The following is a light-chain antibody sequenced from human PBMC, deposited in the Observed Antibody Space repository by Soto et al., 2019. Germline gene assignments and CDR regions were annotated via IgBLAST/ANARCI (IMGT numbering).Light chain of an antibody. Sequence: EIVLTQSPATLSLSPGERATLSCRASQSVSNYLAWYQQKPGQAPRLLIYDASNRATGIPARFSGSGSGTDFTLTISSLEPEDFAVYYCQQQSNWSLLTFGGGTKVEIK. CDR1: QSVSNY. CDR3: QQQSNWSLLT. J-gene: IGKJ4*01. CDR2: DAS. V-gene: IGKV3-11*01.